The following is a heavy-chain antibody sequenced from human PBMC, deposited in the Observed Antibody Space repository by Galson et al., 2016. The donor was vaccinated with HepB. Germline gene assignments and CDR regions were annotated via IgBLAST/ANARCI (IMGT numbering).Heavy chain of an antibody. CDR1: GFTFSKYG. V-gene: IGHV3-33*01. Sequence: SLRLSCAASGFTFSKYGMHWVRQAPGKGLEWVAVIWYDGRNKYYSDSVKGRFTISRDDSRDILYLQINSLRDEDTAVYYCARDGGIHLWQFYFDYWGQGSLVTVSS. CDR3: ARDGGIHLWQFYFDY. J-gene: IGHJ4*02. D-gene: IGHD5-18*01. CDR2: IWYDGRNK.